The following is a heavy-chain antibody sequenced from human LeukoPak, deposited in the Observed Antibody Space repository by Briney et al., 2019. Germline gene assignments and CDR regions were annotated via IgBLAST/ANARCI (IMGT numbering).Heavy chain of an antibody. J-gene: IGHJ4*02. Sequence: GGSLRLSCTASGFTFDDYTMHWVRQAPGKGLEWVAVISYDGSNKYYADSVKGRFTISRDNSKNTLYLQMNSLRAEDTAVYYCARPEYWGQGTLVTVSS. V-gene: IGHV3-30-3*01. CDR2: ISYDGSNK. CDR1: GFTFDDYT. CDR3: ARPEY.